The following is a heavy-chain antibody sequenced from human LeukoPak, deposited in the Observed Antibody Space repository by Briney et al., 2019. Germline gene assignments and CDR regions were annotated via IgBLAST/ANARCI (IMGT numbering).Heavy chain of an antibody. Sequence: GGSLRLSCAASGFTFSTFAMIWVRQPPGKGLEWVSSIFPSGGEIHYADSVRGRFTISRDNSKSTLSLQMNSLRAEDTAVYYCAKYSGYDLDYYYYMDVWGKGTTVTISS. D-gene: IGHD5-12*01. CDR2: IFPSGGEI. CDR3: AKYSGYDLDYYYYMDV. J-gene: IGHJ6*03. CDR1: GFTFSTFA. V-gene: IGHV3-23*01.